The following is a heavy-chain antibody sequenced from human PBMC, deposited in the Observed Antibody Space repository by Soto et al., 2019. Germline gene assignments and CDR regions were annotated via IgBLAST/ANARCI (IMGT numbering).Heavy chain of an antibody. J-gene: IGHJ4*02. CDR2: IYYSGST. CDR3: ARGTSALEFDY. CDR1: GGSISSYY. D-gene: IGHD1-1*01. V-gene: IGHV4-59*08. Sequence: QVQLQESGPGLVKPSETLSLTCTVSGGSISSYYWSWIRQPPGKGLEWIGFIYYSGSTNYNPSLTSRLTMSVDTSKNQFSLQVSSVTAADTAVYYCARGTSALEFDYWGQGTLVTVSS.